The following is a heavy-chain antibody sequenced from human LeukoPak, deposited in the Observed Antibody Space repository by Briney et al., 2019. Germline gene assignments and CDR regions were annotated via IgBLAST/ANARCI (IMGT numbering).Heavy chain of an antibody. CDR1: GFTFSSYA. V-gene: IGHV3-30*04. D-gene: IGHD1-26*01. J-gene: IGHJ4*02. Sequence: GGSLRLSCAASGFTFSSYAMPWVRQAPGKGLEWVAVISYDGSNKYYADSVKGRFTISRDNSKSTLYLQMNSLRAEDTAVYYCARSYYNLAYFDYWGQGTLVTVSS. CDR2: ISYDGSNK. CDR3: ARSYYNLAYFDY.